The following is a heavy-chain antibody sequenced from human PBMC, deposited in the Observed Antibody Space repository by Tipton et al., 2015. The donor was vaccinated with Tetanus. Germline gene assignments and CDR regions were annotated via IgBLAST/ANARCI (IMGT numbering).Heavy chain of an antibody. V-gene: IGHV3-30*18. J-gene: IGHJ6*02. CDR3: AKAHGEVDYYYYGMDV. CDR1: GFTFSSYG. Sequence: SLRLSCAASGFTFSSYGMHWVRQAPGKGLEWVAVKSYDGSNKYYADSVKGRFTISRDNSKNTLYLQMNSLRAEGTAVYYCAKAHGEVDYYYYGMDVWGQGTTVTVSS. D-gene: IGHD4-17*01. CDR2: KSYDGSNK.